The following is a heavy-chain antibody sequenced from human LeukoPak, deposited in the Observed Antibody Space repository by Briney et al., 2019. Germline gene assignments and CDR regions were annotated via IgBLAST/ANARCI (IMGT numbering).Heavy chain of an antibody. CDR2: IYYSGST. Sequence: PSETLSLTCTVSGGSISSGDYYWSWIRQPPGKGLEWIGYIYYSGSTYYNPSLKSRVTISVDTSKNHFSLKLISVTAADTAIYYCARSSGDDLDWFDPWGQGTVVTVSS. CDR1: GGSISSGDYY. V-gene: IGHV4-30-4*08. D-gene: IGHD5-12*01. J-gene: IGHJ5*02. CDR3: ARSSGDDLDWFDP.